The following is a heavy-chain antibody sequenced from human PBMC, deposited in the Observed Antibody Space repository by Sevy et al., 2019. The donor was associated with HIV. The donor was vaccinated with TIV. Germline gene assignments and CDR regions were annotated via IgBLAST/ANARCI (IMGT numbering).Heavy chain of an antibody. CDR1: GGSINSRSYS. J-gene: IGHJ6*02. CDR3: ARPPRFKHTMIVVAPYGMDV. CDR2: IYYSGST. Sequence: SETLSLTCTVSGGSINSRSYSWGWIRQPPGKGLEWIGSIYYSGSTYYNLSLRSRVIISVDSSKNQFSLKLSSVTAADTAVYYCARPPRFKHTMIVVAPYGMDVWGQGTTVTVSS. D-gene: IGHD3-22*01. V-gene: IGHV4-39*01.